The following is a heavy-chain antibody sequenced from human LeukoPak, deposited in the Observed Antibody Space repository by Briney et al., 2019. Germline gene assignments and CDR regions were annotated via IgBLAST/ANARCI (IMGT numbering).Heavy chain of an antibody. CDR1: GFTFSSYA. J-gene: IGHJ4*02. CDR3: AREDGSGSYYNGVDY. Sequence: PGGSLRLSCAASGFTFSSYAMTWVRQAPGKGLEWVANIKQDGSEKYYVDSVKGRFTISRDNAKNSLYLQMNSLRAEDTAMYYCAREDGSGSYYNGVDYWGQGTLVTVSS. D-gene: IGHD3-10*01. CDR2: IKQDGSEK. V-gene: IGHV3-7*01.